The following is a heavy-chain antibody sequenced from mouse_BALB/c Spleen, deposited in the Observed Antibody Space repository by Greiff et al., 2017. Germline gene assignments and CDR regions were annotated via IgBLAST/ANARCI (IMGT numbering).Heavy chain of an antibody. D-gene: IGHD2-1*01. CDR3: TRNYYGNCAWFAY. CDR2: IWSSGST. CDR1: GFSLTSYG. Sequence: VQLQQSGPGLVQPSQSLSITCTVSGFSLTSYGVHWVRQSPGKGLEWLGVIWSSGSTDYNAAFISRLSISKDNSKSQVFFKMNSLQANDTAIYYCTRNYYGNCAWFAYWGQGTVVTVSA. J-gene: IGHJ3*01. V-gene: IGHV2-2*02.